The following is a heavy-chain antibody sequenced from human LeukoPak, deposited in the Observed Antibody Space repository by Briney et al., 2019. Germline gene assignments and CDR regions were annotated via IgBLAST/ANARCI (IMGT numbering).Heavy chain of an antibody. CDR2: IYYSGST. CDR3: ARSLFGDYSYFDY. J-gene: IGHJ4*02. CDR1: GGSISSGDYY. D-gene: IGHD4-17*01. Sequence: SGTLSLTCTVTGGSISSGDYYWSWIRQPPGKGLEWIGYIYYSGSTYYNPSLKSRVTISVDTSKNQFSLKLSSVTAADTAVYYCARSLFGDYSYFDYWGQGTLVTVSS. V-gene: IGHV4-30-4*01.